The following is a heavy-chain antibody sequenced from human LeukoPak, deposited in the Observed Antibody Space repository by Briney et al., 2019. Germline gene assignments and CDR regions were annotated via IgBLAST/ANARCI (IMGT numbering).Heavy chain of an antibody. V-gene: IGHV1-69*13. CDR2: IIPIFGTA. Sequence: ASVKVSCKASGGTSSSYAISWVRQAPGQGLEWMGGIIPIFGTANYAQKFQGRVTITADESTSTAYMELSSLRSEDTAVYYCARETQYYYGSGSYFDYWGQGTLVTVSS. J-gene: IGHJ4*02. CDR1: GGTSSSYA. CDR3: ARETQYYYGSGSYFDY. D-gene: IGHD3-10*01.